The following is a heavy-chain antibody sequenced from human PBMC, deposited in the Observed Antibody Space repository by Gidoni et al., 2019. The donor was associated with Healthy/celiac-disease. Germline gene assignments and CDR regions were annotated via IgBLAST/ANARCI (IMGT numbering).Heavy chain of an antibody. D-gene: IGHD3-22*01. V-gene: IGHV4-34*01. CDR3: ARGIGDSSGYYYGY. CDR1: GGSFSGYY. J-gene: IGHJ4*02. Sequence: QVQLQQWGAGLLKPSETLSHTCAVYGGSFSGYYWSWIRQPPGKGLEWIGEINHSGSTNYNPSLKSRVTISVDTSKNQFSLKLSSVTAADTAVYYCARGIGDSSGYYYGYWGQGTLVTVSS. CDR2: INHSGST.